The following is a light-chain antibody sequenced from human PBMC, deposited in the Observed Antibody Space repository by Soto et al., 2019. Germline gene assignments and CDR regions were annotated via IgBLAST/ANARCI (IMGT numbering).Light chain of an antibody. J-gene: IGKJ5*01. V-gene: IGKV1-5*01. CDR1: QSISWY. CDR3: QQYNSYPIT. CDR2: GAS. Sequence: IHMTQSPSSLSASVEDRVTITCRASQSISWYLTWYQQKPGKAPKLLIYGASSLESGVPSRFSGSGSGTEFTLTISGLQPDDFAIYYCQQYNSYPITFGQGTRLEIK.